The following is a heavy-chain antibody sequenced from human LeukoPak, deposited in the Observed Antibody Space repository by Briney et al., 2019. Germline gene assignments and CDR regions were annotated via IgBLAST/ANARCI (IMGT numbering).Heavy chain of an antibody. V-gene: IGHV3-7*01. J-gene: IGHJ3*02. Sequence: GGSLRLSCAASGFTFINYWMGWVRQAPGKGLEWVANIKQDGSETYYVDSVKGRFTISRDNAKNSLYLQMNSLRAEDTAVYYCARPMGSGWGRAFDIWGQGTMVTVSS. CDR2: IKQDGSET. CDR1: GFTFINYW. CDR3: ARPMGSGWGRAFDI. D-gene: IGHD6-19*01.